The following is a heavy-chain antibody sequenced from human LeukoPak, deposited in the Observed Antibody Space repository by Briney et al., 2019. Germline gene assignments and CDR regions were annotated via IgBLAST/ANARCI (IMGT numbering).Heavy chain of an antibody. V-gene: IGHV3-33*01. CDR2: IWYDGSNK. J-gene: IGHJ4*02. D-gene: IGHD3-9*01. CDR1: GFTFSSYG. Sequence: GGSLRLSCAASGFTFSSYGMHWVRQAPGNVLEWVAVIWYDGSNKYYADSVKGRFTISRDNSKNTLYLQMNSLRAEDTAVYYCARDSGLRYFDWLPDYWGQGTLVTVSS. CDR3: ARDSGLRYFDWLPDY.